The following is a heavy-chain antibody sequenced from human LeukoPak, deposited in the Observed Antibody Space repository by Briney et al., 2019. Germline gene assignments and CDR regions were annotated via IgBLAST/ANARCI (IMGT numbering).Heavy chain of an antibody. CDR2: ISPYNGNT. J-gene: IGHJ5*02. Sequence: ASVKVSCKASGYTFTNYGISWVRQAPGQGLEWMGWISPYNGNTNYGQKLQGRVTLTTDTSTSTAYMELRSPGSDDTAVYYCARDSDYYYGSGSYSPQFDPWGQGTLVTVSS. V-gene: IGHV1-18*01. CDR1: GYTFTNYG. CDR3: ARDSDYYYGSGSYSPQFDP. D-gene: IGHD3-10*01.